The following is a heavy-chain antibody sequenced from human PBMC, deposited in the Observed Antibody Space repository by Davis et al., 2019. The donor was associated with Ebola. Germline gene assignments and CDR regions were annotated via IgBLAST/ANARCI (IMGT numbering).Heavy chain of an antibody. D-gene: IGHD3-22*01. CDR2: INPHNGNT. V-gene: IGHV1-18*04. Sequence: ASVKVSCKASGYTFTNYGITWVRQAPGQGLEWMGWINPHNGNTNYAQNVQGRVIMTSDTATTTAYMELSSLRSEDTAVYYCARVGYYDSNHDAFDIWGQGTMVTVSS. CDR1: GYTFTNYG. CDR3: ARVGYYDSNHDAFDI. J-gene: IGHJ3*02.